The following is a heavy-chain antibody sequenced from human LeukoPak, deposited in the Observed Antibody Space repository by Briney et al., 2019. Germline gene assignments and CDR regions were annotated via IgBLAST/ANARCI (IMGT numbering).Heavy chain of an antibody. D-gene: IGHD2-2*01. CDR3: ATTVGYCSSTSCYEDYYYYGMDV. J-gene: IGHJ6*02. V-gene: IGHV4-39*01. CDR1: GGSISSGGYY. CDR2: IYYSGST. Sequence: SETLSLTCSVSGGSISSGGYYWGWIRQPPGKGLEWIGSIYYSGSTYYNPSLKSRVTISVDTSKNQFSLKLSSVTAADTAVYYCATTVGYCSSTSCYEDYYYYGMDVWGQGATVTVSS.